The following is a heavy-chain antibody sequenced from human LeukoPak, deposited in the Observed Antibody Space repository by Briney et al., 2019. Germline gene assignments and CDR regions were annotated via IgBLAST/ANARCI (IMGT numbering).Heavy chain of an antibody. V-gene: IGHV4-39*07. CDR2: IYYSGST. CDR1: GGSISSSSYY. D-gene: IGHD3-9*01. Sequence: SETLSLTCTVSGGSISSSSYYWGWLRQPPGKGLEWIGSIYYSGSTYYNPSLKSRVTISVDTSKNQFSLKLSSVTAADTAVYYCARDAVLRYFDWLLSEEYYFDYWGQGTLVTVSS. CDR3: ARDAVLRYFDWLLSEEYYFDY. J-gene: IGHJ4*02.